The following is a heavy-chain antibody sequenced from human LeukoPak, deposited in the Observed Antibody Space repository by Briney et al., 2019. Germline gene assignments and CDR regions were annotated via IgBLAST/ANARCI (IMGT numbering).Heavy chain of an antibody. D-gene: IGHD5-12*01. CDR1: GYTFTSYG. Sequence: GASVKVSCKASGYTFTSYGISWVRQAPGQGLERMGWISAYNGNTNYAQKLQGRVTMTTDTSTSTAYMELRSLRSDDTAVYYCARGGYSGYDSEAFDIWGQGTMVTVSS. V-gene: IGHV1-18*01. J-gene: IGHJ3*02. CDR3: ARGGYSGYDSEAFDI. CDR2: ISAYNGNT.